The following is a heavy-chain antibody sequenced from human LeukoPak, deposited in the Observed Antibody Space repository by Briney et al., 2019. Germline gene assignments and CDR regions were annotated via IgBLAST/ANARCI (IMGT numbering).Heavy chain of an antibody. CDR3: ARATGANYHFDY. CDR1: GGTFSSYA. J-gene: IGHJ4*02. Sequence: SVKVSCKASGGTFSSYAISWVRQAPGQGLEWMGGIIPIFGTANYAQKFQGRVTITADKSTSTAHMELSSLRSEDTAVYYCARATGANYHFDYWGQGTLVTVSS. V-gene: IGHV1-69*06. CDR2: IIPIFGTA. D-gene: IGHD7-27*01.